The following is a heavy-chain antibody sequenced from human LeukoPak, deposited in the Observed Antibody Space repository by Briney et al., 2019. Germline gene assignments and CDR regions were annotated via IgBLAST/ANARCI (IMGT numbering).Heavy chain of an antibody. CDR2: IYSGGST. Sequence: PGGSLRLSCAASGFTVSSNYMSWVRQAPGKGLEWVSVIYSGGSTYYADSVKGRFTISRHNSKNTLYLQMNSLRAEDTAVYYCARDCSSTSCYYGMDVWGQGTTVTVSS. J-gene: IGHJ6*02. CDR3: ARDCSSTSCYYGMDV. D-gene: IGHD2-2*01. CDR1: GFTVSSNY. V-gene: IGHV3-53*04.